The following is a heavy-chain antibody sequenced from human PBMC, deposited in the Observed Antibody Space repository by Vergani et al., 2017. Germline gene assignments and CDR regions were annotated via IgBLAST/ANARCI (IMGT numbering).Heavy chain of an antibody. CDR1: GGSISSSSYY. D-gene: IGHD1-26*01. CDR3: ARRQYSGSYSWVGGNNWFDP. CDR2: IYYSGST. Sequence: QLQLQESGPGLVKPSETLSLTCTVSGGSISSSSYYWGWIRQPPGKGLEWIGSIYYSGSTYYNLSLKSRVTISVDTSKNQFSLKLSSVTAADTAVYYCARRQYSGSYSWVGGNNWFDPRGQGTLVTVSS. V-gene: IGHV4-39*01. J-gene: IGHJ5*02.